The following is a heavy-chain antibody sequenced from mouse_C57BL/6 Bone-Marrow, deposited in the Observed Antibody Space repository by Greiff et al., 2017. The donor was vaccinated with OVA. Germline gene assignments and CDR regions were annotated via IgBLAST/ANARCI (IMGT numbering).Heavy chain of an antibody. J-gene: IGHJ4*01. Sequence: VQLKESGAELVRPGASVKLSCTASGFNIKDDYMHWVKQRPEQGLEWIGWIDPENGDTEYASKFQGKAIITADTSSNTAYLQLSSLTSEDTAVYYCTTEGLRFNYWGQGTSVTVSS. CDR3: TTEGLRFNY. CDR2: IDPENGDT. V-gene: IGHV14-4*01. D-gene: IGHD2-4*01. CDR1: GFNIKDDY.